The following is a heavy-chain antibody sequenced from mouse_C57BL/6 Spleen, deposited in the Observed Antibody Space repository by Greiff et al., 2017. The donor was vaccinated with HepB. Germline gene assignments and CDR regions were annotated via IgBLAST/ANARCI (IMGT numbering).Heavy chain of an antibody. CDR2: IYPEDGDT. CDR3: ARGEDYDYDAMDY. Sequence: QVQLQQPGPELVKPGASVKFSCKASGYAFSSSWMNWVKQRPGKGLEWIGRIYPEDGDTNYNGKFKGKATLTADKSSSTAYMQLSSLTSEDSAVYFCARGEDYDYDAMDYWGQGTSVTVSS. D-gene: IGHD1-1*02. V-gene: IGHV1-82*01. CDR1: GYAFSSSW. J-gene: IGHJ4*01.